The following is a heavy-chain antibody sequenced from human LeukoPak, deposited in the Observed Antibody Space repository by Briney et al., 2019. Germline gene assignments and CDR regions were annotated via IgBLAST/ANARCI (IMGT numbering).Heavy chain of an antibody. J-gene: IGHJ4*02. D-gene: IGHD3-3*01. CDR1: GGSFSGYY. Sequence: RPSETLSLTCGVYGGSFSGYYWSWIRQPAGKGLEWIGRIYTSGSTNYNPSLKSRVTISVDTSKNQFSLKLSSVTAADTAVYYCATGPRITIFGVVMSNNFDYWGQGTLVTVSS. CDR2: IYTSGST. V-gene: IGHV4-59*10. CDR3: ATGPRITIFGVVMSNNFDY.